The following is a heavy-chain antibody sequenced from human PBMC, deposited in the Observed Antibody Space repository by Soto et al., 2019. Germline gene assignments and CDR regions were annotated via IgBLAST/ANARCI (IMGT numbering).Heavy chain of an antibody. CDR3: AVLGTLFDY. CDR2: ISHDGSNK. J-gene: IGHJ4*02. V-gene: IGHV3-30-3*01. D-gene: IGHD1-7*01. Sequence: GGSLRLSCAASGFTFSSYAMHWVRQAPGKGLEWVAVISHDGSNKYYADSVKGRFTISRDNSKNTLYLQMNSLRAEDTAVYYCAVLGTLFDYWGQGTLVTVSS. CDR1: GFTFSSYA.